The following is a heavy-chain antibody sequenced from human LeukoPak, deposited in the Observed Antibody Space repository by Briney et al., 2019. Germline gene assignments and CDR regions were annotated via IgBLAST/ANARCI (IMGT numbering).Heavy chain of an antibody. CDR1: GGSIGSSSYY. CDR3: ARQTWIQLWLN. J-gene: IGHJ4*02. D-gene: IGHD5-18*01. CDR2: IYYSGST. V-gene: IGHV4-39*01. Sequence: KPSETLSLTCTVSGGSIGSSSYYWGWIRQPPGKGLEWIGSIYYSGSTYYNPSLKSRVTISVDTSKNQFSLKLSSVTAADTAVYYCARQTWIQLWLNWGQGTLVTVSS.